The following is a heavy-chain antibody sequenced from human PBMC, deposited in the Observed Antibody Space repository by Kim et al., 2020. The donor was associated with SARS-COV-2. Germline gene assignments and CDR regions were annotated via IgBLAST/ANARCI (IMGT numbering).Heavy chain of an antibody. CDR2: IYYSGST. CDR3: ARRTIVVVPAALHNWF. CDR1: GGSVSSGSYY. D-gene: IGHD2-2*02. J-gene: IGHJ5*01. V-gene: IGHV4-61*01. Sequence: SETLSLTCTVSGGSVSSGSYYWSWIRQPPGKGLEWIGYIYYSGSTNYNPSLKSRVTISVDTSKNQFSLKLSSVTAADTAVYYCARRTIVVVPAALHNWF.